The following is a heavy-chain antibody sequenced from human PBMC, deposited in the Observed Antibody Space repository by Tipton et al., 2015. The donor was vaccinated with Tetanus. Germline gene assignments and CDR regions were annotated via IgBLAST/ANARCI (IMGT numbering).Heavy chain of an antibody. Sequence: QLVQSGAEVKKPGESLKISCRGSGYNFTHYSIGWVRQMPGKGLEWVGIIDPRDSETFQGHVTISADKSIRTAYLQWSSLKASDTAIYYCASWDSRYGSGNYYFKYWGQGTLVTVSS. CDR3: ASWDSRYGSGNYYFKY. V-gene: IGHV5-51*01. D-gene: IGHD3-10*01. CDR2: IDPRDSET. CDR1: GYNFTHYS. J-gene: IGHJ4*02.